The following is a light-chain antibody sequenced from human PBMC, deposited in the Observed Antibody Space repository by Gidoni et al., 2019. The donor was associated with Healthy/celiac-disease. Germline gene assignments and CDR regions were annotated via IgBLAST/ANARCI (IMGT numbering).Light chain of an antibody. V-gene: IGKV1-33*01. CDR3: QQYDNTSLT. CDR1: QDISNY. J-gene: IGKJ4*01. CDR2: DAS. Sequence: DIQITQSPSSLSASVGDRVTITCQASQDISNYLNWYQKKPGKAPKLLIYDASNLETGVPSRLSGSGSGTDFTFTISSMQPEDIATYYCQQYDNTSLTFGGGTKVEIK.